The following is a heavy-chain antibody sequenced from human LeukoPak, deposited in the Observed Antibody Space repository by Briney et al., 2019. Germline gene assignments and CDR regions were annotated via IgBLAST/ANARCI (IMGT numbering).Heavy chain of an antibody. CDR1: GFPFSSYS. J-gene: IGHJ4*02. D-gene: IGHD3-9*01. Sequence: GSLRLSCAASGFPFSSYSMNWVRQAPGEGVELVSSISSSSSYIYYADSVKGRFTISRDNAKNSLYLQMNSLRAEDTAVYYCARSRGPFYDILTGYPWYFDYWGQGTLVTVST. CDR2: ISSSSSYI. CDR3: ARSRGPFYDILTGYPWYFDY. V-gene: IGHV3-21*01.